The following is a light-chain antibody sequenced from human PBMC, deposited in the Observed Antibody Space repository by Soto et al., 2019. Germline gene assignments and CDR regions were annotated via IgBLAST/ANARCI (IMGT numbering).Light chain of an antibody. CDR3: GSYASATLI. CDR2: EVR. Sequence: QSVLTQPASVSRSPGQSITISCTGTSSDIGAYDYVSWFQQYSGKAPTLIIYEVRFRPSGVSSRFSGSKSGNTASLTISGLQTEDEADYYCGSYASATLIFGGGTKVTVL. CDR1: SSDIGAYDY. V-gene: IGLV2-14*03. J-gene: IGLJ2*01.